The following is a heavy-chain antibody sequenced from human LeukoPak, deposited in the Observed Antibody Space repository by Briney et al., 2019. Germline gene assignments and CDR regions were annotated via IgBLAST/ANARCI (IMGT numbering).Heavy chain of an antibody. Sequence: GGSLRLSCAASGFTFSSYAMHWVRQAPGKGLEWVAVISYDGSNKYYADSVKGRFTISRDNSKNTLYLQMNSLRAEDTAVYYCARDSQVSVAPGDYWGQGTLVTVSS. CDR3: ARDSQVSVAPGDY. CDR1: GFTFSSYA. V-gene: IGHV3-30-3*01. CDR2: ISYDGSNK. D-gene: IGHD6-19*01. J-gene: IGHJ4*02.